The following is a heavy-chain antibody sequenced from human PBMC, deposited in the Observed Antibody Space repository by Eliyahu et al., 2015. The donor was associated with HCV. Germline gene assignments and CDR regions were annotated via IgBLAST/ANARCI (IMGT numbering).Heavy chain of an antibody. CDR1: GFXFSNYA. V-gene: IGHV3-23*01. CDR3: AKGGPAGSYPMFDS. J-gene: IGHJ4*02. CDR2: IRSSGANT. Sequence: EVRLLESGGGLVQPGGSLRLSCTASGFXFSNYAMGWVRQAPGKGLGWVSGIRSSGANTYYTDSVKDRFTISRDDSINTLYLQMNSLRAEDTALYYCAKGGPAGSYPMFDSWGQGTLVTVSS. D-gene: IGHD1-26*01.